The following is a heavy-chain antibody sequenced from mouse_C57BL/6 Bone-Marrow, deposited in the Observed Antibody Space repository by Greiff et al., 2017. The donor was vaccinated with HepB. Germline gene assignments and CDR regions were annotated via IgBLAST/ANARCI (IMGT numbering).Heavy chain of an antibody. CDR2: INPNNGGT. CDR1: GYTFTDYY. Sequence: VQLQQSGPVLVKPGASVKISCKASGYTFTDYYMNWVKQSHGKSLEWIGDINPNNGGTSYNQKFKGKATLTVDKSSSTAYMELRSLTSEDSAVYYCARRGYYGSSPYFDYWGQGTTLTVSS. J-gene: IGHJ2*01. V-gene: IGHV1-26*01. D-gene: IGHD1-1*01. CDR3: ARRGYYGSSPYFDY.